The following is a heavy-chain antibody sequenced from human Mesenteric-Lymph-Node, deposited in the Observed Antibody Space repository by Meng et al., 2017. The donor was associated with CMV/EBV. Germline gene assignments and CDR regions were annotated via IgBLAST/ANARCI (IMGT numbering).Heavy chain of an antibody. CDR3: TMRAQYYDSSGFYY. V-gene: IGHV3-15*01. D-gene: IGHD3-22*01. CDR2: IKSKTDGGTT. CDR1: GFTFRNAW. Sequence: GFTFRNAWMIRVRQAPGKGLEWVGRIKSKTDGGTTDYAARVKCRCTISRDDSKNILYLQMNSLKTEDTAVYYCTMRAQYYDSSGFYYWGQGTLVTVSS. J-gene: IGHJ4*02.